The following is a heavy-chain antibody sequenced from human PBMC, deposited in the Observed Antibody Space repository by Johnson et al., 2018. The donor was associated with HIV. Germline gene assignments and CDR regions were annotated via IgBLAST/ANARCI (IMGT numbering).Heavy chain of an antibody. Sequence: QVQLVESGGGVVRPGGSLRLSCVGSGLTFSSYAMSWVRQAPGKGLEWVAVIWYDGSNKYYADSVKGRFTISRDNSKNTLYLQMNSLRAEDTAVYYCAKVSSQSSSWYDAFDIWGQGTMV. V-gene: IGHV3-33*08. CDR3: AKVSSQSSSWYDAFDI. CDR2: IWYDGSNK. CDR1: GLTFSSYA. J-gene: IGHJ3*02. D-gene: IGHD6-13*01.